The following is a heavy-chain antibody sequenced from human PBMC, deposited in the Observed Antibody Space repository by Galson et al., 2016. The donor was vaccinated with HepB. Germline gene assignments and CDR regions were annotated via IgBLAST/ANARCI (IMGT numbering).Heavy chain of an antibody. CDR2: ISTGSSYI. V-gene: IGHV3-21*06. CDR1: GFIFRTSN. CDR3: ARVADADYSYMDL. J-gene: IGHJ6*03. Sequence: SLRLSCAASGFIFRTSNMNWVRQAPGRGLEWVSGISTGSSYIYYRDSVKGRFTISRNNAKNSLYLQMNSLRAEDTAVYYCARVADADYSYMDLWGKGTTVTVSS.